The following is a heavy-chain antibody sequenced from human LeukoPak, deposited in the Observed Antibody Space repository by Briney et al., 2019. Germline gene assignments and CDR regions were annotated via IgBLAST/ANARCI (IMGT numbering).Heavy chain of an antibody. Sequence: PGGSLRLSCAASGFTFSSYEMNWVRQAPGKGLEWGSYISSSGSTIYYADSVKGRFTISRDNAKNSLYLQMNSLRAEDTAVYYCARDPINIATAANGFDYWGQGTLVTVSS. J-gene: IGHJ4*02. D-gene: IGHD6-13*01. CDR1: GFTFSSYE. CDR3: ARDPINIATAANGFDY. CDR2: ISSSGSTI. V-gene: IGHV3-48*03.